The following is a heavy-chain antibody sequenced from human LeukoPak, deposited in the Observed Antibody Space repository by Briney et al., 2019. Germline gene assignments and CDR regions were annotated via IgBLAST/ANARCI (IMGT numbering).Heavy chain of an antibody. CDR3: ARIIFAGLRAFDK. D-gene: IGHD3-10*01. V-gene: IGHV1-8*01. CDR1: GYTFTSHD. Sequence: ASVKVSCKTSGYTFTSHDIHWGREATGQELEWVGWMNPNNGKAAYAQKVQGRITMTRNTAIRTAYMELNSLTSEDTAIYYCARIIFAGLRAFDKWGQGTMVTVSS. J-gene: IGHJ3*02. CDR2: MNPNNGKA.